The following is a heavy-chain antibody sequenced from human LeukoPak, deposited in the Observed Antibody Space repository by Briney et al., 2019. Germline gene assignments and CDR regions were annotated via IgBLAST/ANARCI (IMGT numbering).Heavy chain of an antibody. J-gene: IGHJ4*02. CDR1: GGTFSSYA. V-gene: IGHV1-69*04. CDR3: ARDSRIYGSGSYYDY. Sequence: SVKVSCKASGGTFSSYAIRWVRQAPGQGLEWMGRIIPILGIANYAQKFQGRVTITADKSTSTAYMELSSLRSEDTAVYYCARDSRIYGSGSYYDYWGQGTLVTVSS. CDR2: IIPILGIA. D-gene: IGHD3-10*01.